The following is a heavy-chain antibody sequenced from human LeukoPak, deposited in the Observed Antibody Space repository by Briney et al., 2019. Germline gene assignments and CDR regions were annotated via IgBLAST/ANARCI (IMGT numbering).Heavy chain of an antibody. CDR3: AKGKWFGELMGPFDY. D-gene: IGHD3-10*01. Sequence: GGSLRLSCAASGFTFDDYTMHWVRQAPGKGLEWVSLISWDGGSTYYADSVKGRFTISRDNSKNSLYLQMNSLRTEDTALYYCAKGKWFGELMGPFDYWGQGTLVTVSS. CDR2: ISWDGGST. V-gene: IGHV3-43*01. CDR1: GFTFDDYT. J-gene: IGHJ4*02.